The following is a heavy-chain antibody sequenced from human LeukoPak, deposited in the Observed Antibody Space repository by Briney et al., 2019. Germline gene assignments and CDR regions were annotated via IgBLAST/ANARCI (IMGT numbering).Heavy chain of an antibody. V-gene: IGHV4-61*02. CDR2: IYTSGST. J-gene: IGHJ6*03. D-gene: IGHD3-16*02. Sequence: PSETLSLTCTVSGGSISSGSYYWSWIRQPAGKGLEWIGRIYTSGSTNYNPSLKSRVTMSVDTSKNQFSLKLSSVTAADTAVYYCARGVPYYDYVWGSYPTDYYYMDVWGKGTTVTISS. CDR1: GGSISSGSYY. CDR3: ARGVPYYDYVWGSYPTDYYYMDV.